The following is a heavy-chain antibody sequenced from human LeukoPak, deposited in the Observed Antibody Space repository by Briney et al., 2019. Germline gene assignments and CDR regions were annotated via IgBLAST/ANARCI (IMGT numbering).Heavy chain of an antibody. V-gene: IGHV4-59*08. CDR2: TYYSGNT. D-gene: IGHD1-1*01. CDR3: ARLKGGNDLSANWFDS. CDR1: GGSISGYY. Sequence: SETLSLTCTVSGGSISGYYWSWIRQPPGKGLEWIGYTYYSGNTDYNPSLKSRGTISVDTSKNQFSLKLSSVTAADTAVYYCARLKGGNDLSANWFDSWGQGTLVTVSS. J-gene: IGHJ5*01.